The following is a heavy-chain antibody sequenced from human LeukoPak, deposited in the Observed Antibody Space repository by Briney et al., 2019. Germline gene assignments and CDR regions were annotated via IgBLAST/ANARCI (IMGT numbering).Heavy chain of an antibody. D-gene: IGHD3-10*01. Sequence: GGSLRLSCAASGFIVSSDYMSWVRQAPGKGLEWVSVIYSGGSTYYADSVKGRFTISRDKTENTLYLQMNSLRVEDTAVYFCARYFQPGIYNWFDSWCQGTLVTVSS. CDR1: GFIVSSDY. J-gene: IGHJ5*01. CDR3: ARYFQPGIYNWFDS. CDR2: IYSGGST. V-gene: IGHV3-66*01.